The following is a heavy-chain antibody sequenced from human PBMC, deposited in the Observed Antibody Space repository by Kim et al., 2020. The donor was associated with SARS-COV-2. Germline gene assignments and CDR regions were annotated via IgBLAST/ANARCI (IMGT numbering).Heavy chain of an antibody. Sequence: ASVKVSCKASGYTFSSYDITWVRQATGQGLEWMGWMNPNSGNTGYAQKFQGRVTMTGKTSISTAYMELSSLRSEDTAVYYCARGNLLYCSSTSCPYNWFDHWGQGTLVTVSS. J-gene: IGHJ5*02. V-gene: IGHV1-8*01. CDR2: MNPNSGNT. CDR1: GYTFSSYD. D-gene: IGHD2-2*01. CDR3: ARGNLLYCSSTSCPYNWFDH.